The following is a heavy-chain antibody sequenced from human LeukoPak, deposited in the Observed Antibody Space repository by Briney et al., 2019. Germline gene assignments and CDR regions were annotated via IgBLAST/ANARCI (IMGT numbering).Heavy chain of an antibody. J-gene: IGHJ4*02. D-gene: IGHD3-3*01. CDR3: ARGHWTYYDFWSGYYGGLYYFDY. CDR2: MNPNSGNT. CDR1: GYTFTSYD. V-gene: IGHV1-8*01. Sequence: ASVKVSCKASGYTFTSYDINWVRQATGQGLEWMGWMNPNSGNTGYAQKFQGRVTMTRSTSISTAYMELSSLRSEDTAVYYCARGHWTYYDFWSGYYGGLYYFDYWGQGTLVTVSS.